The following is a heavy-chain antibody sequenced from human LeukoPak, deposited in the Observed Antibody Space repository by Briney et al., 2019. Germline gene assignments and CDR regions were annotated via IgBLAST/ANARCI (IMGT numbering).Heavy chain of an antibody. CDR1: GGTFSSYA. CDR2: IIPIFGTA. CDR3: ARGGSYYEFDY. Sequence: GASVKVSCKASGGTFSSYAISWVRQAPGQGLEWMGGIIPIFGTANYAQKFQGGVTITADESASTAYMELSSLRSEDTAVYYCARGGSYYEFDYWGQGTLVTVSS. D-gene: IGHD1-26*01. J-gene: IGHJ4*02. V-gene: IGHV1-69*13.